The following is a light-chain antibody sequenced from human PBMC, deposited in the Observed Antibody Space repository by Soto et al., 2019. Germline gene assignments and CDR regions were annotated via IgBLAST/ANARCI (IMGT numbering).Light chain of an antibody. J-gene: IGKJ4*01. CDR2: DAS. V-gene: IGKV3-11*01. Sequence: EIVLTQSPATLSLSPGERASLSCRASQSVSYYLAWYQQKPGQAPRLLIYDASNRATGIPARFSGTGSGTDFTLTISSLEPEDFAVYYCQQRYNYPLTFGGGTNVDIK. CDR1: QSVSYY. CDR3: QQRYNYPLT.